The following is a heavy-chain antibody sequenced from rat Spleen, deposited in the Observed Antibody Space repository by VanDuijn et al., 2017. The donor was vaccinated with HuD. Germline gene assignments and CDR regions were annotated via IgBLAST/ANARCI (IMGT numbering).Heavy chain of an antibody. V-gene: IGHV5-22*01. D-gene: IGHD1-2*01. J-gene: IGHJ1*01. Sequence: EVQLVESDGGLVQPGRSLKLSCAASGFTFSRYWMYWVRQAPKKGLEWVASISYEGSSTYYGDSVKGRFTISRDNAKSTLYLQMNSLRSEDTATYYCASHYYSSYIYVDWYFDFWGPGTMVTVSS. CDR3: ASHYYSSYIYVDWYFDF. CDR2: ISYEGSST. CDR1: GFTFSRYW.